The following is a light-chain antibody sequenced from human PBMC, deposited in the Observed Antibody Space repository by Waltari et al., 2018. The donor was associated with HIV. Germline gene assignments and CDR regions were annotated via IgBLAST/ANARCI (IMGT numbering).Light chain of an antibody. Sequence: DIQMTQSPSSVSASVGDRVNITCRASQGLSSWLAWYKQKPGKAPKLLNYGSSNLHTGVPSRFSGSGSGTDFTLTISSLQPEDFAAYYCHQANSLLPMPFGQGTKVDIK. CDR1: QGLSSW. CDR3: HQANSLLPMP. V-gene: IGKV1-12*01. J-gene: IGKJ1*01. CDR2: GSS.